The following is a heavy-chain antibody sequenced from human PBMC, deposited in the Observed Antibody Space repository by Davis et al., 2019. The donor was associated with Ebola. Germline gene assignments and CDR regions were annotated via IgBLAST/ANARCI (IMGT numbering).Heavy chain of an antibody. CDR1: GGSISSSSYY. Sequence: MPSEILSLTCTVSGGSISSSSYYWGWIRQPPGKGLEWIGSIYYSGSTYYNPSLKSRVTISVDTSKNQFSLKLSSVTAADTAVYYCARRVGWDPNPWGQGTLVTVSS. V-gene: IGHV4-39*01. CDR3: ARRVGWDPNP. D-gene: IGHD6-19*01. J-gene: IGHJ5*02. CDR2: IYYSGST.